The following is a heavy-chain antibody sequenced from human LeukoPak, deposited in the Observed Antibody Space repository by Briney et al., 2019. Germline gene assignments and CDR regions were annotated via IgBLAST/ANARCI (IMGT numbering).Heavy chain of an antibody. CDR1: GYSFTSYW. CDR2: IYPGDSDT. J-gene: IGHJ4*02. Sequence: GESLKISCKGSGYSFTSYWIGWVRQMPGKGLEWMGIIYPGDSDTRYSPSFQGQVTISADKSISTAYLQWSSLKASDTAMYYCARHYSGYDYDGGGIDYWGQGTLVTVSS. D-gene: IGHD5-12*01. V-gene: IGHV5-51*01. CDR3: ARHYSGYDYDGGGIDY.